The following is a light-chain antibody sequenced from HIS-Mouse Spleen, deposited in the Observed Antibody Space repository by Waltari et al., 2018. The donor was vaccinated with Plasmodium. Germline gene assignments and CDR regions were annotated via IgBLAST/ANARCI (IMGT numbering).Light chain of an antibody. J-gene: IGLJ3*02. Sequence: QSSRTQPRSVPGSPGQSLTISCTVTSTSPGVSNYFPWVHQHPGTAPKRMIFDVSKRPSGVPDRFSGSKSGNTASLTISGLQAEDEADYYCCSYAGSYTWVFGGGTKLTVL. CDR2: DVS. CDR3: CSYAGSYTWV. CDR1: STSPGVSNY. V-gene: IGLV2-11*01.